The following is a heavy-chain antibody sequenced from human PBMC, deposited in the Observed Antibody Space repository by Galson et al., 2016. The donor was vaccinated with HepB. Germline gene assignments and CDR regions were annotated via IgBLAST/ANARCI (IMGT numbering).Heavy chain of an antibody. CDR3: ARTRGPTKAIDY. J-gene: IGHJ4*02. Sequence: PALVKPTQTLTLTCNFSGFSLHTDGMCVTWVRQPPGKALEWPARIYWDDEKRYSVSLQTRLTISKDASRNLVVLTMTNMDPKDTGTYYCARTRGPTKAIDYWGQGTLVTVSS. D-gene: IGHD3-10*01. CDR2: IYWDDEK. V-gene: IGHV2-70*19. CDR1: GFSLHTDGMC.